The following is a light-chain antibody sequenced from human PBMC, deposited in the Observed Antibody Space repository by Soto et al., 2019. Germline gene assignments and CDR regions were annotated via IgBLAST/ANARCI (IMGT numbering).Light chain of an antibody. V-gene: IGLV1-40*01. J-gene: IGLJ2*01. CDR3: HSYDVGRRGPA. CDR1: RSNIGAGYD. CDR2: DNS. Sequence: QSVLTQPPSLSGAPGQRVTISCTGSRSNIGAGYDVHWYQHLPGTAPKVLIFDNSNRPSGVPDRFSGSKSGTSASLAITGRQAEEEAVYYCHSYDVGRRGPAFGGGTKVTVL.